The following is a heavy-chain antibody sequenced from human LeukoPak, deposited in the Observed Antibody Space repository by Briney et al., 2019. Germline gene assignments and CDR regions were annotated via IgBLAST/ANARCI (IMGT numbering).Heavy chain of an antibody. CDR2: IWFDGSNN. D-gene: IGHD2-15*01. CDR1: GFTFSSYG. CDR3: AKDFGDGSCYDY. V-gene: IGHV3-33*03. J-gene: IGHJ4*02. Sequence: GRSLRLSCAASGFTFSSYGMHWVRQAPGKGLEWVAVIWFDGSNNYYVDSVKGRFTISRDNSENTLYLQMNSLRADDMAVYYCAKDFGDGSCYDYWGQGTLVTVSS.